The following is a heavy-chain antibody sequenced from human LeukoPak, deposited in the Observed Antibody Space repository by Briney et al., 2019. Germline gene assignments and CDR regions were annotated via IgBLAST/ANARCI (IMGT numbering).Heavy chain of an antibody. D-gene: IGHD3-10*01. CDR2: ILGSGGST. V-gene: IGHV3-23*01. CDR3: AKDRVQGSWYFDL. CDR1: GFTFSSYS. Sequence: GGSLRLSCAASGFTFSSYSMNWVRQAPGKGLEWVSGILGSGGSTFFADSLKGRFTVSRDNSKNTLYLHMNSLGADDTAVYYCAKDRVQGSWYFDLWGRGTLVTVSS. J-gene: IGHJ2*01.